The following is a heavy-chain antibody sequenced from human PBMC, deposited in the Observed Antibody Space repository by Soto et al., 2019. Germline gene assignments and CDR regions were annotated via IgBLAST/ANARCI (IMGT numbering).Heavy chain of an antibody. Sequence: PGGSLRLSCAASGFTFSSYGMHWVRQAPGKGLEWVAVISYDGSNKYYADSVKGRFTISRDNSKNTLYLQMNSLRAEDTAVYYCAKGDYDLDYWGQGTLVTVSS. CDR1: GFTFSSYG. J-gene: IGHJ4*02. CDR3: AKGDYDLDY. D-gene: IGHD3-16*01. CDR2: ISYDGSNK. V-gene: IGHV3-30*18.